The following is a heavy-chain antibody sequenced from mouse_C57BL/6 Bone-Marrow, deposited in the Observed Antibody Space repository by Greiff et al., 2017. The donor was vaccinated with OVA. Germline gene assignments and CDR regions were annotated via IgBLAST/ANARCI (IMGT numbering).Heavy chain of an antibody. CDR1: GFSLTSYG. CDR3: ARKGGAVVARGAMDY. Sequence: VKVVESGPGLVQPSQSLSITCTVSGFSLTSYGVHWVRQSPGKGLEWLGVIWSGGSTGYNAAFISRLSISKDNSKSQVFFKMNSLQADDTAIYYCARKGGAVVARGAMDYWGQGTSVTVSS. J-gene: IGHJ4*01. D-gene: IGHD1-1*01. V-gene: IGHV2-2*01. CDR2: IWSGGST.